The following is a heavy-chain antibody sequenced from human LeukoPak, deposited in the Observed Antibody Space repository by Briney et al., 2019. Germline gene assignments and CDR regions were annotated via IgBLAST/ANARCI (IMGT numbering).Heavy chain of an antibody. V-gene: IGHV3-23*01. D-gene: IGHD2-2*01. Sequence: GGSLRLSCAASGFTFSSYAMSWVRQAPGKGLEWVSAISGSGGSTYYADSVKGRFTISRDNSKNTLYLQMNSLRAEDTAVYYCAKVLYCSSTCCPGDAFDIWGQGTMVTVSS. CDR1: GFTFSSYA. J-gene: IGHJ3*02. CDR2: ISGSGGST. CDR3: AKVLYCSSTCCPGDAFDI.